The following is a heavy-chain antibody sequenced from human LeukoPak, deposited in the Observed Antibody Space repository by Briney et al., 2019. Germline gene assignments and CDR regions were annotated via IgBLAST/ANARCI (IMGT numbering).Heavy chain of an antibody. CDR1: GLTFSSYD. CDR3: ARGRITMVRGVMSYWFDP. D-gene: IGHD3-10*01. J-gene: IGHJ5*02. V-gene: IGHV3-13*01. CDR2: IGTAGDT. Sequence: PGGSLRLSCAASGLTFSSYDMHWVRQATGKGLEWVSAIGTAGDTYYPGSVKGRFTISRENAKNSLYLQMNSLRAGDTVVYYCARGRITMVRGVMSYWFDPWGQGTLVTVSS.